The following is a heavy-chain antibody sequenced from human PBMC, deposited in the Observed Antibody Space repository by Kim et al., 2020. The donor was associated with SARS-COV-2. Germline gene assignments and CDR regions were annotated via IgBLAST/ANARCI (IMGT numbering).Heavy chain of an antibody. V-gene: IGHV3-33*05. D-gene: IGHD4-17*01. J-gene: IGHJ6*03. CDR1: VFTFSSYG. CDR2: ISYDGSKE. CDR3: ARGRSGTTNYYYYMDV. Sequence: GGSLRLSCAASVFTFSSYGMYWVRQAPGKGLEWVLVISYDGSKEYYADAVKGRFSISRDNSENTLYLQMNSLRAEDTAVYYCARGRSGTTNYYYYMDVWGKGTTVTVSS.